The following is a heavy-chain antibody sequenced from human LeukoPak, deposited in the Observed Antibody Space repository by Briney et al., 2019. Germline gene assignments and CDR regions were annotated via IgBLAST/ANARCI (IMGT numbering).Heavy chain of an antibody. Sequence: WGSLRLSCAASGFTFSNYNMNWVRRAPGRGLERVSCISSSGTYIYYADSVKGRFTISRHNAKNSLYLQMNSLRAEDTAVYYCVTDGADYYDSTGYPIYFDYWGQGTLVTVSS. J-gene: IGHJ4*02. CDR1: GFTFSNYN. CDR2: ISSSGTYI. CDR3: VTDGADYYDSTGYPIYFDY. V-gene: IGHV3-21*01. D-gene: IGHD3-22*01.